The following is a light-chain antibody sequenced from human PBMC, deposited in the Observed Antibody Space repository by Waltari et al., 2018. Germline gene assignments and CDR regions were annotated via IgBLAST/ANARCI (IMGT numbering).Light chain of an antibody. CDR3: FATDSSGNHRKV. V-gene: IGLV3-10*01. CDR1: ALPKRY. CDR2: DDT. Sequence: SHELTQPPSVSVSPGQTARITRSGDALPKRYAYWYQQKSGQAPVLVIYDDTKRPSGIPERFSGSSSGTMATLTINGAQVEDEADYYCFATDSSGNHRKVFGGGTKLTVL. J-gene: IGLJ2*01.